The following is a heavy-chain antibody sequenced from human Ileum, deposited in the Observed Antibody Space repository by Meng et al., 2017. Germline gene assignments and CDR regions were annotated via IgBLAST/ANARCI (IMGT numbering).Heavy chain of an antibody. J-gene: IGHJ4*02. CDR1: GFTFSSFG. Sequence: GGSLRLSCAASGFTFSSFGMNWVRQAPGGGLEWVSYISPTSKYKYYAGSLAGRFTISRDNAKNSLSLEMTSLRAEDTAVYYCARATLHYYDGSGYNYPWDSWGQGTLVTVSS. V-gene: IGHV3-21*01. D-gene: IGHD5-24*01. CDR3: ARATLHYYDGSGYNYPWDS. CDR2: ISPTSKYK.